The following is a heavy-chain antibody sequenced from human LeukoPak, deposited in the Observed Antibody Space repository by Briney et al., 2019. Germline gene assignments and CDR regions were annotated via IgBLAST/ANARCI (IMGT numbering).Heavy chain of an antibody. CDR1: GITFSTSA. CDR2: IRASDDST. V-gene: IGHV3-23*01. D-gene: IGHD3-22*01. J-gene: IGHJ4*02. CDR3: RFDTSGSDY. Sequence: PGGSLRLSCEVFGITFSTSAMSWVRQAPGKGLEWVSGIRASDDSTYYVGSVKGRFTVSRAISKNTLYLQMNSLRVEDTAVYYCRFDTSGSDYWGQGTLVTVSS.